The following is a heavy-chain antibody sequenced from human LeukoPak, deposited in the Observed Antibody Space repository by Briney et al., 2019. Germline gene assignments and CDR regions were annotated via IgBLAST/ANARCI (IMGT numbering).Heavy chain of an antibody. J-gene: IGHJ4*02. CDR1: GITLSNYG. CDR2: ISWNSGSI. V-gene: IGHV3-20*04. CDR3: AKGHTYGLGESYLDF. D-gene: IGHD5-18*01. Sequence: GGSLRLSCAVSGITLSNYGMSWVRQAPGKGLEWVAGISWNSGSIGYADSVKGRFSISRDNGKNSLYLQMDSLTTEDTALYYCAKGHTYGLGESYLDFWGQGTLVTVSS.